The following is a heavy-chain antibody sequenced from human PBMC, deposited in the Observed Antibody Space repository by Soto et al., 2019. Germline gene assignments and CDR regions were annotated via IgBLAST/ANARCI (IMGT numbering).Heavy chain of an antibody. V-gene: IGHV6-1*01. CDR3: ARIEFYYDSSGYYASWFDP. CDR2: TYYRSKWYN. J-gene: IGHJ5*02. D-gene: IGHD3-22*01. CDR1: GESVSSDSVG. Sequence: SPTLSLTCGISGESVSSDSVGWNWIRQSPSRGLEWLGRTYYRSKWYNDYAVSVKSRIIINPDTSKNQFSLQLKSVTPEDTAVYYCARIEFYYDSSGYYASWFDPWGQGTLVTVSS.